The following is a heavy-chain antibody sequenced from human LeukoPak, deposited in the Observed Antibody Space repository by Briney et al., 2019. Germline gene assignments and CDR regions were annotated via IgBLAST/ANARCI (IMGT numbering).Heavy chain of an antibody. D-gene: IGHD3-22*01. Sequence: GGTLRLSCAVSGITLSNYGMSWVRQAPGKGLEWVAGISDSGGRTNYADSVKGRFTISRDNPKNTLYLQMNSLRAEDTAVYFCAKRGVVIRVILVGFHKEAYYFDSWGQGALVTVSS. CDR3: AKRGVVIRVILVGFHKEAYYFDS. CDR2: ISDSGGRT. V-gene: IGHV3-23*01. CDR1: GITLSNYG. J-gene: IGHJ4*02.